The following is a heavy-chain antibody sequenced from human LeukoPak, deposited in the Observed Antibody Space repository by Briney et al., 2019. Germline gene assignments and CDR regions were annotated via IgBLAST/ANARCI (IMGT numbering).Heavy chain of an antibody. CDR1: GGSISSYY. V-gene: IGHV4-4*09. D-gene: IGHD4-23*01. J-gene: IGHJ3*02. Sequence: SETLSLTRTVSGGSISSYYWSWIRQPPGKGLEWIGYIYHSGSTYYNPSLKSRVTISVDTSKNQFSLKLSSVTAADTAVYYCARSSETTVGAFDIWGQGTMVTVSS. CDR3: ARSSETTVGAFDI. CDR2: IYHSGST.